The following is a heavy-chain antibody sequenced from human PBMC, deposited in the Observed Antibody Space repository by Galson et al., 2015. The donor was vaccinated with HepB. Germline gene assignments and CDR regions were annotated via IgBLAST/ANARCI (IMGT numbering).Heavy chain of an antibody. J-gene: IGHJ6*02. CDR3: TRPGYGSSWFLDYAHGVDV. CDR1: GFTFSGSG. Sequence: SLRLSCAASGFTFSGSGIHWVRQAPGKGLEWVGRIRNGANYYATAYAPSVRGWFTVSRDDLKSTAYLQMNSLTPEDTAVYYCTRPGYGSSWFLDYAHGVDVWGQGTTVIVS. CDR2: IRNGANYYAT. V-gene: IGHV3-73*01. D-gene: IGHD3/OR15-3a*01.